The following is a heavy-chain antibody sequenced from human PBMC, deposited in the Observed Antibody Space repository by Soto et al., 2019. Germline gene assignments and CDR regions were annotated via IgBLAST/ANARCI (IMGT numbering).Heavy chain of an antibody. Sequence: PSETLSLTCTVSGGSISSSSYYWGWIRQPPGKGLEWIGSIYYSGSTYYNPSLKSRVTISVDTSKNQFSLKLSSVTAADTAVYYCARQGKPEGSFDYWGQGTLVTVSS. CDR2: IYYSGST. J-gene: IGHJ4*02. CDR1: GGSISSSSYY. CDR3: ARQGKPEGSFDY. D-gene: IGHD2-2*01. V-gene: IGHV4-39*01.